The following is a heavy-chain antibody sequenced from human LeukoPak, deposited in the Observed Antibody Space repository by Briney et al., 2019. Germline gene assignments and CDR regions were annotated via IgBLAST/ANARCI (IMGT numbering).Heavy chain of an antibody. D-gene: IGHD4-17*01. CDR3: ARGIYGDYDH. CDR1: GFSFSNYA. J-gene: IGHJ1*01. Sequence: GGSIRLSCAASGFSFSNYAMSWVRQAAGKGLEWVSAISSSGGGTYYADSMKGRLTISRDNSKDTLSLQMNSLRAEDTAVYYCARGIYGDYDHWGQGTLVTVST. V-gene: IGHV3-23*01. CDR2: ISSSGGGT.